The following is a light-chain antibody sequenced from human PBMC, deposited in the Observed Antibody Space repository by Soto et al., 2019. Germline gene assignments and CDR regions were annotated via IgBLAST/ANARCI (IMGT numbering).Light chain of an antibody. Sequence: QSALTQPPSVSGAPGQRVTISCSGTSSSIGAGYEVHWYHQLPGTAPKLVVSGNGNRPSGVPDRLSASKSGTSASLAITGLQAEDEGHYYCQSYDKRLTAYVFGTGTKHTFL. CDR3: QSYDKRLTAYV. CDR1: SSSIGAGYE. CDR2: GNG. J-gene: IGLJ1*01. V-gene: IGLV1-40*01.